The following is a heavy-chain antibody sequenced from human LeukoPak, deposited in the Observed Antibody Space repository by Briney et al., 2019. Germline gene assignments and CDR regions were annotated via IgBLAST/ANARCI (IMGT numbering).Heavy chain of an antibody. J-gene: IGHJ6*03. CDR3: ARVDRYHYYLDV. CDR2: IMPLFNTA. V-gene: IGHV1-69*05. Sequence: SVKVSCKASGGTFSSYSITWVRQAPGQGLEWMGGIMPLFNTANYAQQFQGRVTITTDESTSTAHMELSSLRFEDTAMYYCARVDRYHYYLDVWGKGTTVTVSS. CDR1: GGTFSSYS.